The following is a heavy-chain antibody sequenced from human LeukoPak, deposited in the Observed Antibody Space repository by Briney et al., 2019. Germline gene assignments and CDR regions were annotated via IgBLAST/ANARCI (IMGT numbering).Heavy chain of an antibody. Sequence: GGSLLLSCAASGFTFSDYYMSWIRPAPGKGLEGVSYISSSGSTIYYADSVKGRFTISRDNAKNSLYLQMNSLRAEDTAVYYCAGSWATDAFDIWGQGTMVTVSS. CDR3: AGSWATDAFDI. CDR1: GFTFSDYY. V-gene: IGHV3-11*01. D-gene: IGHD7-27*01. J-gene: IGHJ3*02. CDR2: ISSSGSTI.